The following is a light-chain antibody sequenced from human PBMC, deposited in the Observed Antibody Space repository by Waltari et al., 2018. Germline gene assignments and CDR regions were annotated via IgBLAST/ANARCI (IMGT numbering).Light chain of an antibody. Sequence: SSELTQDPAVSVALGQTGRITCQGDSLRSYYASWYQQKPGQAPVLVIYGKNNRPSGIPDRFSGSSSGNTASLTLTGAQAEDEADYYCTSRDSSGNHVVFGGGTKLPVL. CDR1: SLRSYY. J-gene: IGLJ2*01. CDR3: TSRDSSGNHVV. V-gene: IGLV3-19*01. CDR2: GKN.